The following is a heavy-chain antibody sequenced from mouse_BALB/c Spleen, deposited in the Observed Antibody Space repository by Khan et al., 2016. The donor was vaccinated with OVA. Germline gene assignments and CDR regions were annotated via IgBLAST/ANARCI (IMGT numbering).Heavy chain of an antibody. CDR1: GFNIKDYY. CDR2: IDPESGDT. V-gene: IGHV14-4*02. Sequence: VRLQQSGAELVRSGASVKLSCTASGFNIKDYYINWVRQRPEQGLEWIGWIDPESGDTEYAPKIQGKATMTADTSSNTAYLQLRSLTSEDSAVYYCKSDYYGSVDYWGQGTTLTVSS. D-gene: IGHD1-2*01. J-gene: IGHJ2*01. CDR3: KSDYYGSVDY.